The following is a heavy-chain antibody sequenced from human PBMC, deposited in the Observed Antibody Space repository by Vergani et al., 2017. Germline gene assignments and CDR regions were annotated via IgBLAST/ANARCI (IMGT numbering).Heavy chain of an antibody. CDR3: ATPQTVTTGGMEV. J-gene: IGHJ6*02. D-gene: IGHD4-17*01. Sequence: EVQLVQSGAEVMKPGATMKISCKVSGYTFTDHYMHWVIQAPGKGLEWMVLVDPEDGETIYAEKFKGRVTIVADTSTDTAHLELSSLRSEDTAVYYCATPQTVTTGGMEVWGQGTTVSVSS. V-gene: IGHV1-69-2*01. CDR2: VDPEDGET. CDR1: GYTFTDHY.